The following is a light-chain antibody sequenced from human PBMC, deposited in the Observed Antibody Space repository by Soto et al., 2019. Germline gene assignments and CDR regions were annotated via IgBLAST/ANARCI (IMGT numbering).Light chain of an antibody. V-gene: IGKV1-39*01. CDR3: QQTYSTPYT. CDR2: AAS. CDR1: QSITTY. Sequence: DIQMTQSPSSLSVSVGDRVSITCRASQSITTYLNWYQQTPGKAPKLLIYAASSLQSGVPSRFSGSGSGTDFTLTISSLQPEDFATYYCQQTYSTPYTFGQGTKLEIK. J-gene: IGKJ2*01.